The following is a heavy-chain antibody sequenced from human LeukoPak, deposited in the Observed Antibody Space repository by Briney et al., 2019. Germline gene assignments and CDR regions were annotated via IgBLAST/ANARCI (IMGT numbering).Heavy chain of an antibody. CDR3: ARVGFLMVRDLGGDV. D-gene: IGHD3-10*01. CDR1: GYTFTSYG. CDR2: ISAYNGNT. V-gene: IGHV1-18*01. J-gene: IGHJ6*02. Sequence: GASVKVSCKASGYTFTSYGISWVRQAPGQGLEWMGWISAYNGNTNYAQKLQGRVTMTTDTSTSTAYMELRSLRSDDTAVYYCARVGFLMVRDLGGDVWGQGTTVTVSS.